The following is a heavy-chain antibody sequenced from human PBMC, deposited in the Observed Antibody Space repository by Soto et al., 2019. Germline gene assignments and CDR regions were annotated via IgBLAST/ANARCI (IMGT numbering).Heavy chain of an antibody. CDR3: TTDSRTTLPEIRFDY. CDR1: GFPFTNAW. V-gene: IGHV3-15*07. J-gene: IGHJ4*01. CDR2: VKSKTDGGSS. D-gene: IGHD1-26*01. Sequence: GGSLRPSCDASGFPFTNAWINWVRQVPGKGLEWVGRVKSKTDGGSSDYAAPVKGRFAVSRDDSKNIVYLQMNSLKIEDTGVYYCTTDSRTTLPEIRFDYWGHGTQVTVSS.